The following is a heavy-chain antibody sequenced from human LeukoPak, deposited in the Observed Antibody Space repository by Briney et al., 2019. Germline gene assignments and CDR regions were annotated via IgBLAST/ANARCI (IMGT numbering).Heavy chain of an antibody. CDR2: IYYSGST. V-gene: IGHV4-59*01. Sequence: PSETLSLTCTVSGGSISSYYWSWIRQPPGKGQEWIGYIYYSGSTNYNPSLKSRVTISVDTSKNQFSLKLSSVTAADTAVYYCARGARYFDWLFSRWGQGTLVTVSS. D-gene: IGHD3-9*01. J-gene: IGHJ4*02. CDR3: ARGARYFDWLFSR. CDR1: GGSISSYY.